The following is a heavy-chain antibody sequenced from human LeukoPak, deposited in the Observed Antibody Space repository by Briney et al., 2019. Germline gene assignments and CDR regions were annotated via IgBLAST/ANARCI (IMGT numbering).Heavy chain of an antibody. CDR1: GFTFDDYG. D-gene: IGHD1-26*01. V-gene: IGHV3-23*01. CDR2: ISGSGGST. CDR3: AKSKGSYYFDY. J-gene: IGHJ4*02. Sequence: GGSLRLSCAASGFTFDDYGLSWVRQAPGKGLEWVSAISGSGGSTYYADSVKGRFTISRDNSKNTLYLQMNSLRAEDTAVYYCAKSKGSYYFDYWGQGTLVTVSS.